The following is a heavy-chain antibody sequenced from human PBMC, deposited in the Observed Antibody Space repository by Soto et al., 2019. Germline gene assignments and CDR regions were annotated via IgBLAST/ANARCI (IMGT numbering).Heavy chain of an antibody. V-gene: IGHV1-69*13. CDR1: GGTFSSYA. CDR2: IIPIFGTA. J-gene: IGHJ4*02. Sequence: ASVKVSCKASGGTFSSYAISWVRQAPGQGLEWMGGIIPIFGTANYAQKFQGRATITADESTSTAYMELSSLRSEDTAVYYCARDTPNYDYSNYGLFDYWGQGTLVTVSS. CDR3: ARDTPNYDYSNYGLFDY. D-gene: IGHD4-4*01.